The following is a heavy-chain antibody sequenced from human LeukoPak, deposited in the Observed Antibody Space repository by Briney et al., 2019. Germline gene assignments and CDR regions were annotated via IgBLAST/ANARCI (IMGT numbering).Heavy chain of an antibody. D-gene: IGHD3-10*01. J-gene: IGHJ3*02. CDR2: ISAYNGNT. Sequence: GASVKVSCETSGYTFTTYPISWVRQAPGQGLEWMGWISAYNGNTNYAQKLQGRVTMTTDTSTSTAYMELRSLRSDDTAVYYCARKWFGESDAFDIWGQGTMVTVSS. V-gene: IGHV1-18*01. CDR1: GYTFTTYP. CDR3: ARKWFGESDAFDI.